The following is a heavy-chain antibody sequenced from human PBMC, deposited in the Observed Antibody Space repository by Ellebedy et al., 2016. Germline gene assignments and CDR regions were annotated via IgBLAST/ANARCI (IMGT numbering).Heavy chain of an antibody. CDR2: IYGGSPS. CDR1: GFSVTSND. CDR3: VTRHNGAFDF. Sequence: GGSLRLSXAVSGFSVTSNDMSWVRQAPGKGLDLVALIYGGSPSYYAESVKGRFTVSIDKSKKTLYLHMTGLGVEDTALYYCVTRHNGAFDFWGRGTMVTVSS. V-gene: IGHV3-53*01. D-gene: IGHD1-14*01. J-gene: IGHJ3*01.